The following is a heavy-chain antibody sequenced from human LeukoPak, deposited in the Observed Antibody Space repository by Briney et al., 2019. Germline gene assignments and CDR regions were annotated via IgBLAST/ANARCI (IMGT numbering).Heavy chain of an antibody. Sequence: GASVKVSCKASGYTFTGYHIHWLRQAPGQGLEWMGWINPNSGGTNYAQKLQGRVTMTTDTSTSTAYMELRSLRSDDTAIYYCARDLYYYGSGSYYDVFDVWGQGTMVTVSS. D-gene: IGHD3-10*01. J-gene: IGHJ3*01. V-gene: IGHV1-2*02. CDR2: INPNSGGT. CDR1: GYTFTGYH. CDR3: ARDLYYYGSGSYYDVFDV.